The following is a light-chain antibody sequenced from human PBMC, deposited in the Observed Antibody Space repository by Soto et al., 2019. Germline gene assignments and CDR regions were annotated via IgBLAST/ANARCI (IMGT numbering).Light chain of an antibody. CDR3: QQYGSSLTWT. Sequence: EIVLTQSPGTLSLSPVERATLSCMASQSVSSSYLAWYQQKPGQAPRLLIYGASSRATGIPDRFSGSGSGTDFTLTINRLEPEDFAVYYCQQYGSSLTWTFGQGTKVDIK. CDR1: QSVSSSY. V-gene: IGKV3-20*01. J-gene: IGKJ1*01. CDR2: GAS.